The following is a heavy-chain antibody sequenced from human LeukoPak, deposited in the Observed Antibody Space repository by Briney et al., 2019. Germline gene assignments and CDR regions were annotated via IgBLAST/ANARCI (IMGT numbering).Heavy chain of an antibody. Sequence: SETLSLTCAVSGYSISSGYYWGWIRQPPGKGLEWIGSIYHSGSTYYNPSLESRVTISVDTSKNQFSLKLSSVTAADTAVYYCARDRATGTTGGGSFDPWGQGTLVTVSS. CDR2: IYHSGST. V-gene: IGHV4-38-2*02. CDR1: GYSISSGYY. CDR3: ARDRATGTTGGGSFDP. J-gene: IGHJ5*02. D-gene: IGHD1-1*01.